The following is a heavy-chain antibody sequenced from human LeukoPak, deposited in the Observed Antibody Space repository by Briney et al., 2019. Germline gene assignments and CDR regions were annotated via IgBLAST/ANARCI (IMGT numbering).Heavy chain of an antibody. V-gene: IGHV3-7*01. J-gene: IGHJ4*02. Sequence: GGSLRLSCAASGFTFSSYWMSWVRQAPGKGLEWVANIKKDGSEKYYVDSVKGRFTISRDNAKTSLYLQMNSLRAEDTAVYYCARTRLGSHPACFDYWGQGTLVTVSS. CDR3: ARTRLGSHPACFDY. CDR1: GFTFSSYW. D-gene: IGHD1-26*01. CDR2: IKKDGSEK.